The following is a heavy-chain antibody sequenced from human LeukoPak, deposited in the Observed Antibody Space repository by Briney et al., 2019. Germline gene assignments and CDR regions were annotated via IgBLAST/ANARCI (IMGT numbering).Heavy chain of an antibody. CDR3: ARAAESNAFDI. CDR1: GYTFTSYY. V-gene: IGHV1-46*01. Sequence: ASVKVSCKASGYTFTSYYMHWVRQAPGQGLDWVGVINPSCGSTSYAQKFQGRVTMTRDTYTSTVYMELSRLRSEDTAVYYCARAAESNAFDIWGQGTMVTVSS. CDR2: INPSCGST. J-gene: IGHJ3*02.